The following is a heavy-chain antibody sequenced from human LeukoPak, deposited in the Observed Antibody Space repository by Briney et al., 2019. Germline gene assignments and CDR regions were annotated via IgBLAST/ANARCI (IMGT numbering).Heavy chain of an antibody. CDR2: MNPNSGNT. J-gene: IGHJ3*02. V-gene: IGHV1-8*01. CDR3: ARVPFGSAFDI. Sequence: ASVTVSCEASGYTFTSYDTNWVRQATGQGLEWMGWMNPNSGNTGYAQKFQGRVTMTRNTSISTAYMELSSLRSEDTAVYYCARVPFGSAFDIWGQGTMVTVSS. CDR1: GYTFTSYD. D-gene: IGHD3-10*01.